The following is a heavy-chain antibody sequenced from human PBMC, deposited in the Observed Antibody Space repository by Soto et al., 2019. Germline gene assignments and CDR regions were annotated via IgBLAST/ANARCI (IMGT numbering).Heavy chain of an antibody. CDR1: GGTFSSYT. D-gene: IGHD3-16*02. V-gene: IGHV1-69*08. J-gene: IGHJ6*02. CDR2: IIPILGIA. CDR3: ARDNDYVWGSYRPTYYYYYGMDV. Sequence: QVQLVQSGAEVKKPGSSVKVSCKASGGTFSSYTISWVRQAPGQGLEWMGRIIPILGIANYAQKFQGRVTITAEKSTSTXXMXLXXLRSEDTAVYYCARDNDYVWGSYRPTYYYYYGMDVWGQGTTVTVSS.